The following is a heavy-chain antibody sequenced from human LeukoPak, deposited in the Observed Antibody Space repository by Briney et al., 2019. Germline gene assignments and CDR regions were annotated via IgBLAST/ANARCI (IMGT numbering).Heavy chain of an antibody. D-gene: IGHD4-17*01. CDR3: TTDQPIWTTVTTVGDY. CDR2: IKSKTDGGTT. CDR1: GFTFSNAW. V-gene: IGHV3-15*01. J-gene: IGHJ4*02. Sequence: GGSLRLSCAASGFTFSNAWMSWVRQAPGKGLEWVGRIKSKTDGGTTDYAAPVKGRFTISRDDSKNTLYLQMNSLKTEDTAVYYCTTDQPIWTTVTTVGDYWGQGTLVTVSS.